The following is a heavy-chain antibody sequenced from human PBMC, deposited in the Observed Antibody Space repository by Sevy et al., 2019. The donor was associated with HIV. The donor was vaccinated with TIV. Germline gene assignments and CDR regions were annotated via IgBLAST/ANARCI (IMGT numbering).Heavy chain of an antibody. CDR2: ISGSGIGT. D-gene: IGHD5-12*01. Sequence: GGSLRLSCAASGFTFSSYAMSWVRQAPGKGLEWVSAISGSGIGTYYADSVKGRFTISRDNSKNTLYLQMNNLRAEDXXXXXXXXXXXXXXYETDYWGQGTLVTVSS. CDR1: GFTFSSYA. J-gene: IGHJ4*02. V-gene: IGHV3-23*01. CDR3: XXXXXXXXYETDY.